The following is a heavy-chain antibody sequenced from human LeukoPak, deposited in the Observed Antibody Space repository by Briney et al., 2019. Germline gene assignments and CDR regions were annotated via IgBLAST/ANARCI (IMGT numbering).Heavy chain of an antibody. J-gene: IGHJ5*02. D-gene: IGHD3-22*01. CDR3: ARPYYYDSRIDP. CDR1: GGSFSGYY. Sequence: SETLSFTCAVYGGSFSGYYWSWIRQPPGKGLEWIGEINHSGSTNYNPSRKSRVTISVDTSKNQFSLKLSSVTAADTAVYYCARPYYYDSRIDPWGQGILVTVSS. V-gene: IGHV4-34*01. CDR2: INHSGST.